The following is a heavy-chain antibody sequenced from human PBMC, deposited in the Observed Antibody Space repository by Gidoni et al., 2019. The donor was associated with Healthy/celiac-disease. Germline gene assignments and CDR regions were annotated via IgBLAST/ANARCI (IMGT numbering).Heavy chain of an antibody. CDR2: ISGSGGST. CDR1: GFPFSSYA. J-gene: IGHJ5*02. V-gene: IGHV3-23*01. CDR3: AKDPRPRLAVAGPNWFDP. Sequence: EVQLLESGGGLVQPGGSLSLSCAASGFPFSSYAMGWVRQAPGKGLEWVSAISGSGGSTYYADSVKGRFTISRDNSKNTLYLQMNSLRAEDTAVYYCAKDPRPRLAVAGPNWFDPWGQGTLVTVSS. D-gene: IGHD6-19*01.